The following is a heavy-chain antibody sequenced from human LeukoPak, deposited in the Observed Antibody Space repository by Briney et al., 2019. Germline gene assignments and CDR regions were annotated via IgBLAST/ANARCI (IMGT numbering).Heavy chain of an antibody. Sequence: SETLSLTRTVSGGSISSYYWSWIRQPAGKGLEWIGRIYTSGSTNYNPSLKSRVTMSVDTSKSQFSLKLSSVTAADTAVYYCARHGPPPVGYYFDYWGQGTLVTVSS. J-gene: IGHJ4*02. CDR2: IYTSGST. CDR1: GGSISSYY. CDR3: ARHGPPPVGYYFDY. V-gene: IGHV4-4*07. D-gene: IGHD1-26*01.